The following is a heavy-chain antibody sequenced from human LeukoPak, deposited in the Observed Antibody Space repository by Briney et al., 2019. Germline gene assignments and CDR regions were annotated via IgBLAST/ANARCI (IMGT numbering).Heavy chain of an antibody. CDR2: IYHSGST. J-gene: IGHJ4*02. CDR1: GGSISSGGYY. V-gene: IGHV4-30-2*01. D-gene: IGHD1-1*01. Sequence: PSQTLSLTCTVSGGSISSGGYYWSWIRQPPGKGLEWIGYIYHSGSTYYNPSLKSRVTISVDRSKNQFSLKLSSVTAADTAVYYCASSTTGTTTGLFDYCGQGTLVTVSS. CDR3: ASSTTGTTTGLFDY.